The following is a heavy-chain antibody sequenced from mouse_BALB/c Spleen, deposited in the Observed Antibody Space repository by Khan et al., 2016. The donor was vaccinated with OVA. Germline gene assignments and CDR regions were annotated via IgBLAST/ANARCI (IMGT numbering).Heavy chain of an antibody. J-gene: IGHJ2*01. D-gene: IGHD3-2*02. V-gene: IGHV1-76*01. CDR2: IYPGTDIP. CDR1: GYIFTSYW. Sequence: QMQLKQSGAELERPGASVKLSCKTSGYIFTSYWIHWVKQRSGQGLEWIARIYPGTDIPYYNENVKDKATLTADKSSSTAYMQLSSLKSEDSAVYFCAREEALYYFDYWGQGTTLTVSS. CDR3: AREEALYYFDY.